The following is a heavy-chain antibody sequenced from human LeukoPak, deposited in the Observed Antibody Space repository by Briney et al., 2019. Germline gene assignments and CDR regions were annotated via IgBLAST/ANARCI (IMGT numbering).Heavy chain of an antibody. CDR3: ATWAYSSSSASDY. CDR1: VGSISSGGYY. J-gene: IGHJ4*02. CDR2: IYYSGST. V-gene: IGHV4-31*03. Sequence: SETLSLTCTVSVGSISSGGYYCSWIRQHPGKGLEWIGYIYYSGSTYYNPSLKSRVTISVDTSKNQFSLKLSSVTAADTAVYYCATWAYSSSSASDYWGQGTLVTVSS. D-gene: IGHD6-6*01.